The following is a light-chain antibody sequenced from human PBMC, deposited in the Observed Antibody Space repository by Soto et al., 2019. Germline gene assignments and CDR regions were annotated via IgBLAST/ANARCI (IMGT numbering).Light chain of an antibody. CDR2: AAS. Sequence: ALQMTQSPSSLSASVGDRVTITCRASQGIRSDLGWYQQKPGKAPKLLIYAASSLQSGVPSRFSGSGSGTDFPLTISSLQPEDFATYYCLQDYNYPRTFGQGTKVEIK. V-gene: IGKV1-6*01. CDR1: QGIRSD. J-gene: IGKJ1*01. CDR3: LQDYNYPRT.